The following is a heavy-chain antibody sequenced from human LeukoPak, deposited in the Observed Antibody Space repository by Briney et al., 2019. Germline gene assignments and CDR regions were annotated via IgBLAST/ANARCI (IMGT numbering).Heavy chain of an antibody. CDR3: ARGESYTQFDY. CDR2: ISYDESNK. J-gene: IGHJ4*02. V-gene: IGHV3-30-3*01. CDR1: GLTFSSYA. Sequence: GGSLRLSCAASGLTFSSYAMHWVRQAPGKGLEWVAVISYDESNKYYADSVKGRFTISRDNSKTTLYLQMNRLSAEDTAVYYCARGESYTQFDYWGQGTLVTVSS. D-gene: IGHD2-2*02.